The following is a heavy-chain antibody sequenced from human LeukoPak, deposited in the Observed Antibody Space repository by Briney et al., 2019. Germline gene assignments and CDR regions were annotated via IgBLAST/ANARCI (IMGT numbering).Heavy chain of an antibody. V-gene: IGHV4-4*02. Sequence: SGTLSLTCTVSGYSISNSNWSRLRRQPPGKGLEWIGETYHSGSTNYNPSLKSRVTMSLDKSKNQFSLKLTSVTAADTAVYYCARDAAGHGIDAWGQGTLVTVSS. J-gene: IGHJ5*02. D-gene: IGHD6-25*01. CDR1: GYSISNSNW. CDR2: TYHSGST. CDR3: ARDAAGHGIDA.